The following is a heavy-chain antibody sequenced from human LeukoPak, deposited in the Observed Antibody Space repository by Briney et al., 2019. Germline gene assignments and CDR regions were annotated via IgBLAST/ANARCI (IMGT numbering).Heavy chain of an antibody. D-gene: IGHD2-21*02. J-gene: IGHJ4*02. CDR3: ARVSKGYCGGYCYSDY. CDR2: ISPNSGGT. CDR1: GYTFTYYY. V-gene: IGHV1-2*02. Sequence: ASVKVSCKASGYTFTYYYIQWVRQAPGQGLEWMGWISPNSGGTNYAPKFQGRVTMTRDTSISTVYMEVSRLISDDTALYYCARVSKGYCGGYCYSDYWGQGTLVTASS.